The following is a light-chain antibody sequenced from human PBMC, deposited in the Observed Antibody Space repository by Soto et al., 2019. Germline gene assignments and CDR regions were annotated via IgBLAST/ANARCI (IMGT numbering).Light chain of an antibody. CDR2: EVT. V-gene: IGLV2-14*01. Sequence: QSVLTQPASVSGSPGQSITISCTGTSRDIGGYNYVSWYQQHPGKGPKLVISEVTNRPSGVSNRFSGSKSGNTASLTISGLQTEDEADYYCCSYTLTSTPFVFGTGTKVTVL. CDR1: SRDIGGYNY. CDR3: CSYTLTSTPFV. J-gene: IGLJ1*01.